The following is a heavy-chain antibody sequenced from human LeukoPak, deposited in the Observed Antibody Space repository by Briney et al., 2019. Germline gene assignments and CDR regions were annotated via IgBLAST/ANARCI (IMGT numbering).Heavy chain of an antibody. V-gene: IGHV3-20*04. D-gene: IGHD1-1*01. CDR3: ARGYPDAFDI. CDR2: INWNGGST. Sequence: PGGSLRLSCAASGFTFDDYGMSWVRQAPGKRLEWVSGINWNGGSTAYADSVKGRFTISRDNAKSSLYLQMNSLRAEDTALYYCARGYPDAFDIWGQGTMVTVSS. J-gene: IGHJ3*02. CDR1: GFTFDDYG.